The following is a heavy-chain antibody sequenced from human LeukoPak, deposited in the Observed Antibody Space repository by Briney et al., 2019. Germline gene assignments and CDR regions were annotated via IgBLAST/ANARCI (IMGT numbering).Heavy chain of an antibody. V-gene: IGHV4-39*01. D-gene: IGHD6-6*01. CDR3: ARPARSSLYYFDY. CDR2: IYYGGST. J-gene: IGHJ4*02. CDR1: GGSISSSSYY. Sequence: SETLSLTCTVSGGSISSSSYYWGWIRQPPGKGLEWIGSIYYGGSTYYNPSLQSRVTISVDTSKNQFSLKLRSVTAADTAVYYCARPARSSLYYFDYWGQGTLVTVAS.